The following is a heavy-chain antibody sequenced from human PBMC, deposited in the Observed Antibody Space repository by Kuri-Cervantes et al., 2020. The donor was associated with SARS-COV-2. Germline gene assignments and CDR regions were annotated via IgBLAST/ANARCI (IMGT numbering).Heavy chain of an antibody. D-gene: IGHD3-22*01. CDR1: GFTFSSYA. CDR2: ISGSGGST. Sequence: GESLKISCAASGFTFSSYAMSWARQAPGKGLEWVSAISGSGGSTYYADSVKGRFTISRDNSKNTLYLQMNSLRAEDTAVYYCAKDYYDSSGYYYTSGDYWGQGALVTVSS. CDR3: AKDYYDSSGYYYTSGDY. J-gene: IGHJ4*02. V-gene: IGHV3-23*01.